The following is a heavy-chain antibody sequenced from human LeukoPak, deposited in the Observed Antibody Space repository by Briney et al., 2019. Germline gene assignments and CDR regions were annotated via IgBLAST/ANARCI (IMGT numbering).Heavy chain of an antibody. Sequence: GGSLRLSCAASGFTFSSYSMNSVRQAPGKGLEWVSYISSSSSTIYYADSVKGRFTISRDNAKNSLYLQMNSLRAEDTAVYYCGRGDYYNWFDPWGQGTLVTVSS. J-gene: IGHJ5*02. V-gene: IGHV3-48*01. CDR2: ISSSSSTI. CDR3: GRGDYYNWFDP. CDR1: GFTFSSYS. D-gene: IGHD3-10*01.